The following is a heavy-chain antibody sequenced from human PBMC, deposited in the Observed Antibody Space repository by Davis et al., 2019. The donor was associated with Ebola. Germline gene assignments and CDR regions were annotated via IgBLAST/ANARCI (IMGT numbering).Heavy chain of an antibody. Sequence: SETLSLTCTVSGGSISSSRYFWSWIRQPAGKGLEWIGHVYTTGSTHYNPSLKRRVTISVDTSKNQFSLRLNSVTAADTAIYYCARIGIAAVDPFDYWGQGTLATVSS. CDR1: GGSISSSRYF. D-gene: IGHD6-13*01. V-gene: IGHV4-61*09. CDR3: ARIGIAAVDPFDY. J-gene: IGHJ4*02. CDR2: VYTTGST.